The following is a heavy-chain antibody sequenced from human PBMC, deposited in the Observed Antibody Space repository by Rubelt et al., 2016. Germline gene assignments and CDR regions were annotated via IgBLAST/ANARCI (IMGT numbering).Heavy chain of an antibody. Sequence: GSGGGLVQPGGSLRLSCAASGFTFTTHGMSWVRQAPGKGLEWVSTISGGGGSAYYADSVRGGLTISRDNSKNALYLRMNSLRVDDTAVYYCARGQYYGMDVWGQGTTVTVSS. CDR2: ISGGGGSA. J-gene: IGHJ6*02. V-gene: IGHV3-23*01. CDR3: ARGQYYGMDV. CDR1: GFTFTTHG.